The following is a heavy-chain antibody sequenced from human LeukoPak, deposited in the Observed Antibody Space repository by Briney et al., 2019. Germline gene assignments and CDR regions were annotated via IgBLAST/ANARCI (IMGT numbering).Heavy chain of an antibody. V-gene: IGHV4-61*02. Sequence: SETLSLTCTVSGGSISSGSYYWSWIRQPAGKGLEWIGRIYTSGSTNYNPSLKSRVTISVDTSKNQFSLKLSSVTAADTAVYYCARVGYYVDWGRGTLVTVSS. J-gene: IGHJ4*02. CDR3: ARVGYYVD. D-gene: IGHD3-10*02. CDR2: IYTSGST. CDR1: GGSISSGSYY.